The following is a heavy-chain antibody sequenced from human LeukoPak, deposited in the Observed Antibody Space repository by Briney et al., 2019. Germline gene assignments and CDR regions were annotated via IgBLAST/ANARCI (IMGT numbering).Heavy chain of an antibody. CDR2: ISGDGGAT. D-gene: IGHD6-19*01. CDR3: AKSGSRDWDYFEY. V-gene: IGHV3-23*01. J-gene: IGHJ4*02. Sequence: TGGALRLSCAASGFTFSSYAMNWARQAPGEGLEWVSTISGDGGATHYADSVKGRFTISRANSKNTLFLQMNSLRAEDTALYYCAKSGSRDWDYFEYWGQGTLVTASS. CDR1: GFTFSSYA.